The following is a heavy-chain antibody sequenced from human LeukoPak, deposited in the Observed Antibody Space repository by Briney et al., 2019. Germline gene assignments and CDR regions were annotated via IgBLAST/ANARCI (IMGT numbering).Heavy chain of an antibody. CDR3: AREVLPNYDSSGTQSLNYYYYYMDV. D-gene: IGHD3-22*01. V-gene: IGHV1-2*02. J-gene: IGHJ6*03. CDR1: GYTFTGYY. CDR2: INPNSGGT. Sequence: ASVKVSCKASGYTFTGYYMHWVRQAPGQGPEWMGWINPNSGGTNYAQKFQGRVTMTRDTSISTAYMELSRLRSDDTAVYYCAREVLPNYDSSGTQSLNYYYYYMDVWGKGTTVTVSS.